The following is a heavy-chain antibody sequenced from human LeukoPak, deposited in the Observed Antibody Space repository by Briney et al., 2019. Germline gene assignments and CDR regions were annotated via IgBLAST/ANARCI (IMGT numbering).Heavy chain of an antibody. CDR3: ARDHDYGGNSFDY. CDR2: INAGNGNT. D-gene: IGHD4-23*01. CDR1: GDTFTKYA. V-gene: IGHV1-3*01. J-gene: IGHJ4*02. Sequence: ASVKVSCKASGDTFTKYAMHWVRQAPGQRLEWMGWINAGNGNTKYSQNFQGRVTMTTDTSTSTAYMELRSLRSDDTAVYYCARDHDYGGNSFDYWGQGTLVTVSS.